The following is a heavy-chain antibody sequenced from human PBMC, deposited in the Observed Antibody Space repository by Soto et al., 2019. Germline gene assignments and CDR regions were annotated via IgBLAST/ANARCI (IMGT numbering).Heavy chain of an antibody. J-gene: IGHJ3*02. V-gene: IGHV1-8*01. CDR2: MNPNSGNT. CDR1: GYTFTSYD. D-gene: IGHD4-17*01. CDR3: ARGGGEDDYGDYESDAFDI. Sequence: GASVKVSCKASGYTFTSYDINWVRQATGQGLEWMGWMNPNSGNTGYAQKFQGRATMTRNTSISTAYMELSSLRSEDTAVYYCARGGGEDDYGDYESDAFDIWGQGTMVTVSS.